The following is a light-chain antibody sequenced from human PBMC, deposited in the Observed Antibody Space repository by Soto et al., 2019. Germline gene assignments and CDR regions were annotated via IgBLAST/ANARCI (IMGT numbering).Light chain of an antibody. CDR1: QSVSSN. J-gene: IGKJ1*01. CDR2: GSS. Sequence: EIVMTQSPATLPVSPGERVTLSCRASQSVSSNLAWYQQKPGQAPRLLFYGSSTKATGIPARFSGSGSGTEFTLTISSLQSEDFAVYYCQQYDNWPRTFGQGTKVDIK. V-gene: IGKV3-15*01. CDR3: QQYDNWPRT.